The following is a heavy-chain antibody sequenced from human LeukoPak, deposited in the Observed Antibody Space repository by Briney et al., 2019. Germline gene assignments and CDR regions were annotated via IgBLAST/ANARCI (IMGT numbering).Heavy chain of an antibody. CDR3: AKDLMRDRWFGES. D-gene: IGHD3-10*01. CDR2: ISYDGSNK. V-gene: IGHV3-30*18. Sequence: GGSLRLSCAASGFTFSSYGMHWVRQAPGKGLEWVAVISYDGSNKYYADSVKGRFTISKDTPRNTLYLQMNSLRTDDTAVYFCAKDLMRDRWFGESWGQGTLVTVSS. J-gene: IGHJ5*02. CDR1: GFTFSSYG.